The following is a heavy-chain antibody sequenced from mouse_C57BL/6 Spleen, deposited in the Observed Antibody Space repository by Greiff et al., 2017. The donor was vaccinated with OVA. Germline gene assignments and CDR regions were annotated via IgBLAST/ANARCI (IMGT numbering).Heavy chain of an antibody. CDR2: IWTGGGT. CDR1: GFSLTSYA. Sequence: VHLVESGPGLVAPSQSLSITCTVSGFSLTSYAISWVRQPPGKGLEWLGVIWTGGGTNYNSALKSRLSISKDNSKSQVFLKMNSLQTDDTARYYCARTYDYENYYAMDYWGQGTSVSVSS. D-gene: IGHD2-4*01. J-gene: IGHJ4*01. CDR3: ARTYDYENYYAMDY. V-gene: IGHV2-9-1*01.